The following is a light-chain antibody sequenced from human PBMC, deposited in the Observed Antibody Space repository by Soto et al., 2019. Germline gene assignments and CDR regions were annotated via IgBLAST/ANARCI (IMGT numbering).Light chain of an antibody. CDR3: SSYSSTSTPVV. Sequence: QSVLTQSASLSGSPGQSITISCTGTSSDVGIYNYVSWYQHHPGKVPRLIIYDVTHRPSGVSNRFSGSKSGNTASLTISGLQAEDEADYYCSSYSSTSTPVVFGGGTQLTVL. CDR1: SSDVGIYNY. CDR2: DVT. V-gene: IGLV2-14*03. J-gene: IGLJ2*01.